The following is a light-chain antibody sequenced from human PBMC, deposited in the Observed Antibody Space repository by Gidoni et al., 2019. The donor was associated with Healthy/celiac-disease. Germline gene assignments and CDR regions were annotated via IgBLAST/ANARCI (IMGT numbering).Light chain of an antibody. CDR2: AAS. J-gene: IGKJ1*01. CDR1: QSISSY. V-gene: IGKV1-39*01. CDR3: QQSYSTPPF. Sequence: DIQMTQSPSSLSASVGDRVTSTCRASQSISSYLNWYQQKPGKAPKLLIYAASSLQSGVPSRFSGSGSGTDFTLTISSLQPEDFATYYCQQSYSTPPFFGQGTKVEIK.